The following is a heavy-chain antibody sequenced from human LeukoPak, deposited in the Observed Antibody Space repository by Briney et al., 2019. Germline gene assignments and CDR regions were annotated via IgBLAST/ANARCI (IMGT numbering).Heavy chain of an antibody. D-gene: IGHD2/OR15-2a*01. CDR3: ARDPIVQAGYYYGMDV. J-gene: IGHJ6*02. Sequence: ASLKVSCKASGYTFTGYYLHWVRQAPGQGLEWMGWINPDSGGRNYAQKFKGRVTMTRDTSITTAYMELSGLRSDDMAVYYCARDPIVQAGYYYGMDVWGQGTTVTVSS. CDR2: INPDSGGR. V-gene: IGHV1-2*02. CDR1: GYTFTGYY.